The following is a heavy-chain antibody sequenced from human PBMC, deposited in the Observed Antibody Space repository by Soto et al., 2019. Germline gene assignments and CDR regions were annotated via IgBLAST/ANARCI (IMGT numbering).Heavy chain of an antibody. Sequence: ASVKVSCKASGYTFTSYGISWVRQAPGQGLEWMGWISAYNGNTNYAQKLQGRVTMTTDTSTSTAYMELRSLRSDDTAVYYCAREMYYDSSGLSDYWGQGTPVTVSS. CDR3: AREMYYDSSGLSDY. D-gene: IGHD3-22*01. CDR2: ISAYNGNT. J-gene: IGHJ4*02. V-gene: IGHV1-18*01. CDR1: GYTFTSYG.